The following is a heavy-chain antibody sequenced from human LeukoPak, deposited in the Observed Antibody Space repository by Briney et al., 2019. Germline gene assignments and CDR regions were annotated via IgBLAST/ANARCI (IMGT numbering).Heavy chain of an antibody. V-gene: IGHV4-34*01. CDR3: ARGLGGGNSVYFDL. D-gene: IGHD4-23*01. Sequence: SETLSLTCAVYDVSLSAYYWSWIRQPPGKGMEWIGEINHGGSANYNPTLQSRVTISVDTSKNQFSLKLSSVTAADTAVYYCARGLGGGNSVYFDLWGRGTLVMVSS. CDR1: DVSLSAYY. J-gene: IGHJ2*01. CDR2: INHGGSA.